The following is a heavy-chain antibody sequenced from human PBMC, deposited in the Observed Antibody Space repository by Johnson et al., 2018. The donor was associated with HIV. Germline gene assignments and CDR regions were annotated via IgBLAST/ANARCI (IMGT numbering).Heavy chain of an antibody. CDR2: IKQDGSEK. CDR1: GFTFSSYW. CDR3: ARALRYSGSLWAFDI. V-gene: IGHV3-7*01. D-gene: IGHD1-26*01. Sequence: VQLVESGGGLVQPGGSLRLSCAASGFTFSSYWMSWVRQAPGKGLEWVANIKQDGSEKYYVDSVKGRFTISRDNAKNSLYLQMGSLRVEDMAVYYCARALRYSGSLWAFDIWGQGTMVTVSS. J-gene: IGHJ3*02.